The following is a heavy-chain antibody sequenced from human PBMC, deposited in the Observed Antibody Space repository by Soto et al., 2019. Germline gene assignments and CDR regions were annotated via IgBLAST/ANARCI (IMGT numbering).Heavy chain of an antibody. J-gene: IGHJ4*02. D-gene: IGHD3-16*02. V-gene: IGHV3-15*01. Sequence: EVQLVESGGGLVKPGGSLRLSCAASGFTFSNAWMSWVRQAPGKGLEWVGRIKSKTDGGTTDYAAPVKGRFTISRDDSKNTPYLQMNSLKTEDTAVYYCTTDGGVPVTFGGVIASIDYWGQGTLVTVSS. CDR3: TTDGGVPVTFGGVIASIDY. CDR1: GFTFSNAW. CDR2: IKSKTDGGTT.